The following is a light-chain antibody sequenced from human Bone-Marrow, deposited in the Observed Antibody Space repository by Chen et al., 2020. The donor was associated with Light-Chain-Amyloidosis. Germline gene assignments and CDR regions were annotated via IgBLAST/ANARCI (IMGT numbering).Light chain of an antibody. CDR1: SSDVGGDNH. CDR3: SSYTITNTLV. J-gene: IGLJ1*01. Sequence: QSALTQPASGSGSPGQWITISCTGTSSDVGGDNHLSWYQQHPDKAPKLMIYEVTNRPSWVPDRFSGSKSDNTASLTISGLQTEDEADYFCSSYTITNTLVFGSGTRVTVL. CDR2: EVT. V-gene: IGLV2-14*01.